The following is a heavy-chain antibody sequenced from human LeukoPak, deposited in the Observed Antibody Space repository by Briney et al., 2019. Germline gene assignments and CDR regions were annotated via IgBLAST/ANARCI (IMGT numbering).Heavy chain of an antibody. CDR3: ARLSEKLNLFSSSSGFDY. V-gene: IGHV4-34*01. CDR2: INHSGST. CDR1: GGSFSGYY. D-gene: IGHD6-6*01. J-gene: IGHJ4*02. Sequence: SETLSLTCAVYGGSFSGYYWSWIRQPPGKGLEWIGEINHSGSTNSNPSLKSRVTISVDTSKNHLSLRLSSVTAADAAVYYCARLSEKLNLFSSSSGFDYWGQGTLVTVSS.